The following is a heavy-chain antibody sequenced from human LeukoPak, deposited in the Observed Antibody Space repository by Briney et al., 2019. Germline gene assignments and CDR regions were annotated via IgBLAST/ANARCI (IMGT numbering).Heavy chain of an antibody. CDR3: ARSYCSSTSCHEDYYYMDV. D-gene: IGHD2-2*01. CDR2: IYYSGST. Sequence: PSETLSLTCTVSGGSISSYYWSWIRQPPGKGLEWIGYIYYSGSTNYNPSLKSRVTISVDTSKNQFSLKLSSVTAADTAVYYCARSYCSSTSCHEDYYYMDVWGKGTTVTVSS. J-gene: IGHJ6*03. V-gene: IGHV4-59*01. CDR1: GGSISSYY.